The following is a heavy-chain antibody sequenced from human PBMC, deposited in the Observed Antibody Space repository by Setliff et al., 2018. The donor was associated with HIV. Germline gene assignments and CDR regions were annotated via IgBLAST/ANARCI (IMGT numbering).Heavy chain of an antibody. CDR2: VHISGST. V-gene: IGHV4-61*02. D-gene: IGHD3-10*01. CDR1: GGSVSRSDYY. CDR3: ARNHYYGSGKNRWFDP. J-gene: IGHJ5*02. Sequence: KTSETLSLTCTVSGGSVSRSDYYWSWIRQPAGGGLEWIGRVHISGSTHYNPSLKRRVTISVDTSKNQFSLKLTSVTAADTAVYYCARNHYYGSGKNRWFDPWGQGMLVTVSS.